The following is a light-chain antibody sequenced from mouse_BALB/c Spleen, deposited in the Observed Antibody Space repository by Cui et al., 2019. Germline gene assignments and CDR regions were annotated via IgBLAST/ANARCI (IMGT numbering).Light chain of an antibody. CDR1: QSLLNSRTRKNY. J-gene: IGKJ1*01. CDR3: KQSYKLRT. V-gene: IGKV8-21*01. Sequence: DIVMSQSPSSLAVSAGEMATMSCKSSQSLLNSRTRKNYLAWYQQKPGQSAKQLIYWASTRESGVPDRFTGRGDGTDFTITISSVKAEDLAVYYCKQSYKLRTFGGGTKLEIK. CDR2: WAS.